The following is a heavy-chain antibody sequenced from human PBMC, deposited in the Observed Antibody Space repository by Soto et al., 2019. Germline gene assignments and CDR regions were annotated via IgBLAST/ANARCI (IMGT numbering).Heavy chain of an antibody. D-gene: IGHD5-12*01. CDR1: GGTFSTST. CDR3: ARDSPIGSTFSGYDAIDS. Sequence: QVQLVQSGAEVKKPGSSVKVSCKASGGTFSTSTFTWVRQAPGQGLEWMGRTIPLLNVADYAQDFQGRLTITADKSTNTPYMELTSLTSKDTAVYLCARDSPIGSTFSGYDAIDSWGQGTLVTVSS. V-gene: IGHV1-69*08. CDR2: TIPLLNVA. J-gene: IGHJ4*02.